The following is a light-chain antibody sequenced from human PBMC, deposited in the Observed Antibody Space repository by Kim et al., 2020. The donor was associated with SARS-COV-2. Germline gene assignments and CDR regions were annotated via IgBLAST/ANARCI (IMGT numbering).Light chain of an antibody. J-gene: IGKJ1*01. CDR2: GAS. V-gene: IGKV3-15*01. CDR1: QSISTS. Sequence: EVVMTQSPVTLSLSPGESATLSCRASQSISTSLAWYQQKPGQAPRLLIYGASTRATGIPARFSGSGSGTEFTLTISSLQSEDFAVYYCKQYSKRPTWTFGQGTKVDIK. CDR3: KQYSKRPTWT.